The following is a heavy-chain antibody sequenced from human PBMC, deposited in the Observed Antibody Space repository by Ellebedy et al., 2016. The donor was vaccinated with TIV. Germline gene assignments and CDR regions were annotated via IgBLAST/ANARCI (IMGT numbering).Heavy chain of an antibody. CDR2: THNSGSS. V-gene: IGHV4-59*01. Sequence: MPSETLSLTCNLPGGSISSFYWSWIRQSPGKRLEWSGYTHNSGSSHYNPSLKGRVSMSVDTSTSHFSLKLTSVTAADTAVYFSARDALRSVGWKYFDYWGQGILVTVSS. CDR1: GGSISSFY. CDR3: ARDALRSVGWKYFDY. D-gene: IGHD4-17*01. J-gene: IGHJ4*02.